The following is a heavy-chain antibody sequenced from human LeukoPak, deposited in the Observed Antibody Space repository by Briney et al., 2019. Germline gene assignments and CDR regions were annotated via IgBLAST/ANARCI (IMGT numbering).Heavy chain of an antibody. CDR2: IYYSGST. V-gene: IGHV4-59*01. Sequence: SETLSLTCTVSGGSISSYCWSWIRQPPGKGLEWIGYIYYSGSTNYNPSLKSRVTISVDTSKNQFSLKLSSVTAADTAVYYRARDMNYMDVWGKGTTVTVSS. D-gene: IGHD3-16*01. CDR1: GGSISSYC. J-gene: IGHJ6*03. CDR3: ARDMNYMDV.